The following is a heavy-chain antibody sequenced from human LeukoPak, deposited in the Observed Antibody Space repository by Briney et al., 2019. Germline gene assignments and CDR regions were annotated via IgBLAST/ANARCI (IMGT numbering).Heavy chain of an antibody. V-gene: IGHV3-7*01. D-gene: IGHD4-17*01. Sequence: GGSLRLSCAASGFTFSSYWMSWVRQAPGKGLEWVANIKQDGSEKYYVDSVKGRFTISRDNAKNSLYLQMNSLRAEDTAVYYCARGPFLYGDYYYYYGMDVWGQGTTVTVSS. J-gene: IGHJ6*02. CDR2: IKQDGSEK. CDR1: GFTFSSYW. CDR3: ARGPFLYGDYYYYYGMDV.